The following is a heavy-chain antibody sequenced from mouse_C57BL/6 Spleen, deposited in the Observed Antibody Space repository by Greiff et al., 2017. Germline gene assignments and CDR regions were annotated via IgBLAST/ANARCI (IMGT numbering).Heavy chain of an antibody. CDR3: TADYYGSTSAY. V-gene: IGHV6-3*01. CDR2: IRLKSDNYAT. D-gene: IGHD1-1*01. Sequence: EVMLVESGGGLVQPGGSMKLSCVASGFTFSNYWMNWVRQSPEKGLEWVAQIRLKSDNYATHYAESVKGRFTISRDDSKSSVYLQMNNLRAEDTGIYYCTADYYGSTSAYWGQGTLVTVSA. J-gene: IGHJ3*01. CDR1: GFTFSNYW.